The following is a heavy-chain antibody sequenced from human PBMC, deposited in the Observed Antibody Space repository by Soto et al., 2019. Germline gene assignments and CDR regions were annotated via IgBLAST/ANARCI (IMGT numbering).Heavy chain of an antibody. Sequence: SETLSLTCTVSGGSISSSSYYWGWIRQPPGKGLEWIGSIYYSGNTYYNPSLKSRVTISVDTAKNQFSLKLSSVTAADTALYYCARTTAVAGTPEFDYWGQGTLVTVSS. V-gene: IGHV4-39*01. CDR3: ARTTAVAGTPEFDY. CDR1: GGSISSSSYY. D-gene: IGHD6-19*01. J-gene: IGHJ4*02. CDR2: IYYSGNT.